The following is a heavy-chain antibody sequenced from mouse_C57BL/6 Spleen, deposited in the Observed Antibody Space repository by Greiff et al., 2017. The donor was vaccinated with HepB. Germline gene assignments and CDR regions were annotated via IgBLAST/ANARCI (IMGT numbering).Heavy chain of an antibody. J-gene: IGHJ2*01. V-gene: IGHV1-69*01. CDR1: GYTFTSYW. CDR2: IDPTDSYT. Sequence: VQLQQPGAELVMPGASVKLSCKASGYTFTSYWMHWVKQRPGQGLEWIGEIDPTDSYTNYNQTFKGKSTLTVDKSSSTAYMQLSSLTSEDSAVYYCARSCYDYGGDYLDYWGKGTTLTVSS. CDR3: ARSCYDYGGDYLDY. D-gene: IGHD2-4*01.